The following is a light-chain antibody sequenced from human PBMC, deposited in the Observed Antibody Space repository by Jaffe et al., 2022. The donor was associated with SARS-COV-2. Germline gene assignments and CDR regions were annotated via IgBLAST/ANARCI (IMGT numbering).Light chain of an antibody. V-gene: IGKV4-1*01. CDR1: QSVFYSSNSKNF. J-gene: IGKJ4*01. CDR3: HQYYSSPPT. Sequence: DIVMTQSPDSLAVSLGERATINCKSSQSVFYSSNSKNFLAWYQQKPGQPPKLLIYWASTRESGVPDRFSGSGSGTDFTLTISSLQAEDVAVYYCHQYYSSPPTFGGGTKVEIK. CDR2: WAS.